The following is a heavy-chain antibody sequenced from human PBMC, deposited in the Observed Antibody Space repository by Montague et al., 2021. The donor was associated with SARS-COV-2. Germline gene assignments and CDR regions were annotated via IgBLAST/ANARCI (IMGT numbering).Heavy chain of an antibody. CDR3: ARTSASSDY. CDR1: GVSVSRNSAA. Sequence: CASSGVSVSRNSAAWNWIGQAPSRGLEWLGRTYYRSKWYNDYAVAVKSRITINPDTSKNQISLQLNSVTPEDTAVYYCARTSASSDYWGQGTLVTVSS. V-gene: IGHV6-1*01. J-gene: IGHJ4*02. CDR2: TYYRSKWYN. D-gene: IGHD1-26*01.